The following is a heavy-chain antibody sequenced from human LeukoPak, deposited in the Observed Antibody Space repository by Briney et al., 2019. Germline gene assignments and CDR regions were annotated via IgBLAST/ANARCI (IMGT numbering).Heavy chain of an antibody. V-gene: IGHV4-34*01. CDR1: GGSFSGYY. CDR3: ARKGHSSGWYRDYYYYYYMDV. D-gene: IGHD6-19*01. J-gene: IGHJ6*03. Sequence: PSETLSLTCAVYGGSFSGYYWSWIRQPPGKGLEWIGEINHSGSTNYNPSLKSRVTISVDTSKNQFSLKLSSVTAADTAVYYCARKGHSSGWYRDYYYYYYMDVWGKGTTVTVSS. CDR2: INHSGST.